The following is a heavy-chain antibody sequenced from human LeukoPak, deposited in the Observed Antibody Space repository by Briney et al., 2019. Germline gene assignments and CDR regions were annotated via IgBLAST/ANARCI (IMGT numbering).Heavy chain of an antibody. CDR1: GGSISTYY. CDR2: IYYSGST. V-gene: IGHV4-59*01. Sequence: SETLSLTCTVSGGSISTYYWSWIRQPPGKGLEWIGYIYYSGSTNYNPSLKSRVTISVDTSKNQFSLKLSSVTAADTAVYYCARESLGVYYFDYWGQGTLVTVSS. CDR3: ARESLGVYYFDY. J-gene: IGHJ4*02. D-gene: IGHD7-27*01.